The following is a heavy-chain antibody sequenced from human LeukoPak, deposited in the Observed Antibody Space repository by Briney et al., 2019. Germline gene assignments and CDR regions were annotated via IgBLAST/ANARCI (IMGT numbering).Heavy chain of an antibody. J-gene: IGHJ4*02. CDR2: IYYTGST. V-gene: IGHV4-59*08. D-gene: IGHD6-6*01. CDR1: GSSISSLY. CDR3: ARHRAYSSSSPFDY. Sequence: SETLSLTCSVPGSSISSLYWSWIRQPPGKGLEWIGYIYYTGSTNYNPSLKSRVTIFVDTSKNQFSLRLSSVTAADTAVYYCARHRAYSSSSPFDYWGQGTLVTVSS.